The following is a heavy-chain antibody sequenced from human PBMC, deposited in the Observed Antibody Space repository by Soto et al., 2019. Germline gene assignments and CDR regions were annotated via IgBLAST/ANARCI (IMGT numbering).Heavy chain of an antibody. Sequence: EVQLVESGGGLVQPGGSLRLSCAASGFSFSSKWMHWVRHAPGKGLVWVSRINTDGSSTSHADFVKGRLTISRDNAKNTRYLQMNSLRTEDTAVYHCAREDFGVFSVAYFDYWGLGTLVTVSS. CDR2: INTDGSST. CDR3: AREDFGVFSVAYFDY. D-gene: IGHD3-3*01. V-gene: IGHV3-74*01. J-gene: IGHJ4*02. CDR1: GFSFSSKW.